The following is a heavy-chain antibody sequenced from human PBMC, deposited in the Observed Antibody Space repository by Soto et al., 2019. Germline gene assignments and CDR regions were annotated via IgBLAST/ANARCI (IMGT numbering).Heavy chain of an antibody. V-gene: IGHV1-18*04. CDR3: ARVLRGVITWFGL. Sequence: ASVKVSCKASGYTFTDYGFVWVRQAPGQGLEYMGWISTYNENSNYAQKFQGRVTLTTDTSTTTAYMELRSLRSDDTAMYFCARVLRGVITWFGLWGPGTLGTV. D-gene: IGHD3-10*01. J-gene: IGHJ5*02. CDR2: ISTYNENS. CDR1: GYTFTDYG.